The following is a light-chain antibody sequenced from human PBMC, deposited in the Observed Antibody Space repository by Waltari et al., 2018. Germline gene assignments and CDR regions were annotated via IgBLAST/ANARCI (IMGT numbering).Light chain of an antibody. CDR3: SSYTSSSTQV. V-gene: IGLV2-14*03. CDR2: DVN. J-gene: IGLJ3*02. Sequence: QSALTQPASVSGSPGQSITISCTGTSSDVGGYNYVSWYQQYPGKAPQLMIYDVNNRPSGVSNRFSGPKSGNTASLTISGLQAEDESDYYCSSYTSSSTQVFGGGTKLTVL. CDR1: SSDVGGYNY.